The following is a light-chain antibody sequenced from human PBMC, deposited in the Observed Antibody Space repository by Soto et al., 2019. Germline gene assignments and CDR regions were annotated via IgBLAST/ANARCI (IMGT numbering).Light chain of an antibody. CDR3: CSYAGSDTYVL. Sequence: QSVLTQPPSASGSPGQSVTISCTGASSDVGGYSYVSWYQQHPGKAPKFMMYDVNKRPSGVPDRFSGSKSGNTASLTISGLQAEDEADYYCCSYAGSDTYVLFGGGTKLTVL. V-gene: IGLV2-8*01. CDR2: DVN. J-gene: IGLJ2*01. CDR1: SSDVGGYSY.